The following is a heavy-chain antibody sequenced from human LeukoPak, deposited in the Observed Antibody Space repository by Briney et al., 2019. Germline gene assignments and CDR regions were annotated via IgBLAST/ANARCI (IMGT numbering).Heavy chain of an antibody. V-gene: IGHV3-23*01. D-gene: IGHD6-13*01. CDR2: ITGSGITT. CDR3: ARDISSSWAEYFQH. Sequence: GGSLRLSCAASGFPFSNYGMNWVRQAPGKGVEWVSGITGSGITTYYGDSVKGRFTISRDNSKNTVYLQMNSLIVEDTAVYYCARDISSSWAEYFQHWGQGTLVTVSS. J-gene: IGHJ1*01. CDR1: GFPFSNYG.